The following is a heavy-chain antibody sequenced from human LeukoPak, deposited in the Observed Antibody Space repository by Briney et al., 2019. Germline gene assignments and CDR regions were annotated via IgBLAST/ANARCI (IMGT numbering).Heavy chain of an antibody. CDR3: ARYRLSDSPINWFDP. Sequence: ASVKVSCKASGYSFSSFGITWVRQAPGQGLEWMGWISAYSGNTEYAQKFQGRVTLTTDTSTNTAYMGLGNLMSDDTAVYYCARYRLSDSPINWFDPWGQGTLVTVSS. J-gene: IGHJ5*02. D-gene: IGHD3-22*01. V-gene: IGHV1-18*01. CDR1: GYSFSSFG. CDR2: ISAYSGNT.